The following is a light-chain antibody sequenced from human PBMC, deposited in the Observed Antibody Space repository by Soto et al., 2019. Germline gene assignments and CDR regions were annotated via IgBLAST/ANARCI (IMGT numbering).Light chain of an antibody. CDR2: GAS. J-gene: IGKJ4*01. CDR1: QTLYNN. V-gene: IGKV3-15*01. CDR3: QQYSDWPLT. Sequence: EKVMTQSPATLSVSPGERATLSCRASQTLYNNLAWYQQKLGQAPRLLIYGASARATDIPARFSGSGSGTEFTLTISGLQSEDFAIYYCQQYSDWPLTFGGGTKVEIK.